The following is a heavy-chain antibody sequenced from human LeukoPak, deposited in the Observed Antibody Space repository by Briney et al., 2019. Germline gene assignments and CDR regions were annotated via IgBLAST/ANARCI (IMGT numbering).Heavy chain of an antibody. V-gene: IGHV3-30-3*01. CDR1: GFTFSSYA. CDR3: ARDLSGNYYFDH. J-gene: IGHJ4*03. CDR2: ISYDGSNK. Sequence: PGGSLRLSCAASGFTFSSYAMHWVRQAPGKGLEWVALISYDGSNKYYADSVKGRFTISRDNSKNTLYLQMSSLRPEDTAVYCCARDLSGNYYFDHRGQGTTVTVSS. D-gene: IGHD1-26*01.